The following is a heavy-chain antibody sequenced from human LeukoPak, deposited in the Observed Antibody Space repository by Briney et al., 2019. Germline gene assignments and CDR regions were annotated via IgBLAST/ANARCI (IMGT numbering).Heavy chain of an antibody. CDR1: GFTFTSFW. CDR3: ARVQRGIAVALDY. J-gene: IGHJ4*02. V-gene: IGHV3-7*04. Sequence: GGSLRLSCAASGFTFTSFWMTWIRQAPGKGLEWVANIKQDGTTKYYVDSVKGRFTISRDNVKNLLYLQMSSLRAEDTAVYYCARVQRGIAVALDYWGQGTLATVSS. CDR2: IKQDGTTK. D-gene: IGHD6-19*01.